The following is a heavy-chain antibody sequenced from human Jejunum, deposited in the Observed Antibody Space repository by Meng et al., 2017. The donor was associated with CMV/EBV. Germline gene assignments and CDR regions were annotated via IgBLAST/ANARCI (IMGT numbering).Heavy chain of an antibody. J-gene: IGHJ4*02. D-gene: IGHD6-19*01. V-gene: IGHV3-74*01. CDR2: IDGDETTK. CDR1: GFTFSTSW. Sequence: CAVSGFTFSTSWMHWVSQAPGQGLVWVSRIDGDETTKGYADSVRSRFTISRDNAKNTLYLEMNSLRDDDTGVYYCARAVSGGSLADYWGQGTLVTVSS. CDR3: ARAVSGGSLADY.